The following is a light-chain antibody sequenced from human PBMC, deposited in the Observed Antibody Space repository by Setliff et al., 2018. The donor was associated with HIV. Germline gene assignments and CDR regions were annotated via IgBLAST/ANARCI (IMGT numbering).Light chain of an antibody. V-gene: IGLV2-14*03. CDR3: ASHRDTNTLEV. CDR1: NSDIGSHDY. J-gene: IGLJ1*01. Sequence: ALTQPASVSGSPGQSITISCSGTNSDIGSHDYVSWYQQHPGKAPKLIIFSATYRPSGVSDRFSGSKSGNTASLTISGLQPEDEADYYCASHRDTNTLEVFGTGTKVTV. CDR2: SAT.